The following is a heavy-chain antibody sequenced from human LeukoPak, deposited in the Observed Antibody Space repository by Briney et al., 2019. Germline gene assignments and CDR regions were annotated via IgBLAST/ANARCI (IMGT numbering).Heavy chain of an antibody. J-gene: IGHJ6*02. Sequence: ASVKVSCKASGYTFTNYDINWVRQATGQGLEGMGWMDPNSGNTGYAQKFQGRVTMTRNTSISTAYMELSSLRSEDTAVYYCARFSRYCSRTSCYLYGMDVWGQGTTVTVSS. CDR3: ARFSRYCSRTSCYLYGMDV. D-gene: IGHD2-2*01. CDR1: GYTFTNYD. CDR2: MDPNSGNT. V-gene: IGHV1-8*01.